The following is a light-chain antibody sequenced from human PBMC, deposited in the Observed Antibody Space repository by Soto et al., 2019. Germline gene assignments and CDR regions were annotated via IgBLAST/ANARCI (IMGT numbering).Light chain of an antibody. Sequence: EIVLTQSPGTLSLSPGERVTLSCRASQTVNSNYLAWYQQKPGQAPRLLIYGASSRATGIPDRFSGSGCGTDFTLTINSLEREDLGVYYCQQYVSSRRTFGHGTTLDIK. CDR2: GAS. J-gene: IGKJ2*01. V-gene: IGKV3-20*01. CDR3: QQYVSSRRT. CDR1: QTVNSNY.